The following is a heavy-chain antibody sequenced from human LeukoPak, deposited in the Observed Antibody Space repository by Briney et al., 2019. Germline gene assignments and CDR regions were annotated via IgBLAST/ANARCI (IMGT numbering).Heavy chain of an antibody. CDR1: GLTISSNY. CDR3: ALGLDYVDYFDC. D-gene: IGHD3/OR15-3a*01. Sequence: GGSLTLSCTVSGLTISSNYRNWIRKAPGKGLEWVSVFYSVGSTYYADSRKGRFTISTDNSKNTLHLQMNSLRAEDTAVYYCALGLDYVDYFDCWGQGTLVTVSS. V-gene: IGHV3-53*01. J-gene: IGHJ4*02. CDR2: FYSVGST.